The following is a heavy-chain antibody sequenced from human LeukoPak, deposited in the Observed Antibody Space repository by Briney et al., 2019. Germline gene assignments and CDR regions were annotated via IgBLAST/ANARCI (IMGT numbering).Heavy chain of an antibody. V-gene: IGHV4-39*01. CDR2: MYNSGST. CDR1: GGSIGSSGDY. Sequence: TSETLSLTCSVSGGSIGSSGDYWAWIRQPPGKGLEWIGSMYNSGSTYYNPSLKSRVTISVDASKNQLSLKLSSVTAADTAVYYCARRHHVRDPPLWGQGTLVTVSS. D-gene: IGHD2-21*02. J-gene: IGHJ4*02. CDR3: ARRHHVRDPPL.